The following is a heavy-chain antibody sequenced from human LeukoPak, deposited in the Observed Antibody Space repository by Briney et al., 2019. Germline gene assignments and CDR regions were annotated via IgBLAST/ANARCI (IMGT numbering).Heavy chain of an antibody. J-gene: IGHJ6*03. Sequence: ASVKVSCKASGYTFTSYGISWVRQAPGQGLEWTGWISAYKGNTNYAQKLQGRVTMTTDTSTSTAYMELRSLRSDDTAVYYCARVVTKPYYYYYYMDVWGKGTTVTVSS. CDR3: ARVVTKPYYYYYYMDV. D-gene: IGHD2-21*01. V-gene: IGHV1-18*01. CDR2: ISAYKGNT. CDR1: GYTFTSYG.